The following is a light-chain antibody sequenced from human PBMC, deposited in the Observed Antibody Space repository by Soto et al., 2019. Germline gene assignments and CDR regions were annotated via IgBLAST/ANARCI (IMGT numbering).Light chain of an antibody. CDR3: AGWDDSHVV. CDR2: SNN. J-gene: IGLJ2*01. CDR1: SSNIGRHS. V-gene: IGLV1-44*01. Sequence: QSVLIQPPSASGTPGQRVNISCSGSSSNIGRHSVSWYQHVPGAPPKLLIFSNNHRPSGVPDRFSGSKSGTSASLAIGGLQSEDEADYYCAGWDDSHVVFGGGTKLTVL.